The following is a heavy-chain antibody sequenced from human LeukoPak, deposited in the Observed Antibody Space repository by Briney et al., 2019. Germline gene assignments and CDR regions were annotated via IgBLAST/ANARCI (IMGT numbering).Heavy chain of an antibody. CDR1: GXSXXNNY. CDR3: ARDPSGTYYPRVSGALDI. J-gene: IGHJ3*02. Sequence: XRLSXXXSGXSXXNNYMSWVRQPPGKGLEWVSSISSISSYIYYADSVKGRFTVSRDNAKNSLYLQMDSLRAEDTAVYYCARDPSGTYYPRVSGALDIWGQGTMVTVSS. D-gene: IGHD1-26*01. CDR2: ISSISSYI. V-gene: IGHV3-21*01.